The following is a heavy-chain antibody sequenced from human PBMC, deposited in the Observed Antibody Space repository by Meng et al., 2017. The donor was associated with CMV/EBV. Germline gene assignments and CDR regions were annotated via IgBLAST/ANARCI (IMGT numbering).Heavy chain of an antibody. Sequence: ASVKVSCKASGYTFTGYYMHWVRQAPGQGREWMGWINPNSGGTNYAQKFQGRVTMTRDTSISTAYMELSRLRSDDTAVYYCARSAPYCSGGSCFFYWGQGTLVTVSS. CDR2: INPNSGGT. J-gene: IGHJ4*02. V-gene: IGHV1-2*02. D-gene: IGHD2-15*01. CDR3: ARSAPYCSGGSCFFY. CDR1: GYTFTGYY.